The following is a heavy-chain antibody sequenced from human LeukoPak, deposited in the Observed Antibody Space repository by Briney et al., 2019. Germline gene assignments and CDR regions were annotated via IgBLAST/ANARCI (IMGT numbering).Heavy chain of an antibody. Sequence: SGTLSLTCTVSGGSISSNGYYWGWIRQPPGQGLEGIGSMYHSGYTYYNPSLKSRVTISLDTSKNQFSLKLSSVTAADTAVYYCARHRGNSYGPIDYWGQGTLVTVSS. CDR3: ARHRGNSYGPIDY. D-gene: IGHD5-18*01. V-gene: IGHV4-39*01. CDR2: MYHSGYT. CDR1: GGSISSNGYY. J-gene: IGHJ4*02.